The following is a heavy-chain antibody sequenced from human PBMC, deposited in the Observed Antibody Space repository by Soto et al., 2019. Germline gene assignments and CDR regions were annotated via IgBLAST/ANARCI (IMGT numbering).Heavy chain of an antibody. CDR3: ARPVTGNWFDP. J-gene: IGHJ5*02. D-gene: IGHD2-21*02. CDR2: MNPNIGNT. CDR1: GYTFTSYD. Sequence: ASVKVSCKASGYTFTSYDINWVRQATGQGLEWMGWMNPNIGNTNYAQKLQGRVTMTTDTSTSTAYMELRSLSSDDTAVYYCARPVTGNWFDPWGQGTLVTVSS. V-gene: IGHV1-18*01.